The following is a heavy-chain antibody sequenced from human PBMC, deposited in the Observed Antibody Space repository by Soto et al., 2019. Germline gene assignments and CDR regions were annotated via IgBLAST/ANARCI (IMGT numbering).Heavy chain of an antibody. V-gene: IGHV3-9*01. CDR1: GFTVDDYA. J-gene: IGHJ4*02. CDR2: ISANGDNV. D-gene: IGHD4-17*01. Sequence: GGSLRLSCVASGFTVDDYAMHWVRQAPGKGLEWVSGISANGDNVDYADSVKGRFTVSRDNAKNSLFLQMNSLRPEDTALYYCAKDKKWGGMTTIHYFDSWGQGT. CDR3: AKDKKWGGMTTIHYFDS.